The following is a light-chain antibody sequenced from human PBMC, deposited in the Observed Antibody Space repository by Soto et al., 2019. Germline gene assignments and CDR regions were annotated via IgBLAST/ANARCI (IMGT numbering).Light chain of an antibody. Sequence: ALQLTQSPSSLSASVGDRVTITCRASQGISSALAWYQQKPGKAPKLLIYDASSLESGVPSRFSGSGSGTDFTLTISSLQPEDFATYYCQQFNSYPRSAFGGGTKVEIK. CDR3: QQFNSYPRSA. V-gene: IGKV1-13*02. CDR1: QGISSA. CDR2: DAS. J-gene: IGKJ4*01.